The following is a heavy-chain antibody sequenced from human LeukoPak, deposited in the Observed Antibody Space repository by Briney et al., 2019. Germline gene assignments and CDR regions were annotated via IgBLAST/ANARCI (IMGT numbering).Heavy chain of an antibody. CDR1: GFTFSSYG. D-gene: IGHD3-3*01. V-gene: IGHV3-30*02. CDR2: IRYDGSNR. CDR3: AKALRITIFGVVPPFDP. J-gene: IGHJ5*02. Sequence: PGGSLRPSCAASGFTFSSYGMHWVRQAPGKGLEWVAFIRYDGSNRYYADSVKGRFTISRDNSKNTLYLQMNSLRAEDTAVYYCAKALRITIFGVVPPFDPWGQGTLVTVSS.